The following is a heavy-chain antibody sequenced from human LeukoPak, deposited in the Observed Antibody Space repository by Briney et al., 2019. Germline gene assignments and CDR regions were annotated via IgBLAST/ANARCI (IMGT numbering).Heavy chain of an antibody. J-gene: IGHJ3*02. V-gene: IGHV1-2*02. Sequence: ASVKVSCKASGYTFTGYYMHWVRQAPGQGLEWMGWINPNRGGTNYAQKFQGRVTMTRDTSISAACMELSRLRSDDTAVYYCARVTHNYYDSSGYYAFDIWGQGTMVTVSS. CDR2: INPNRGGT. D-gene: IGHD3-22*01. CDR3: ARVTHNYYDSSGYYAFDI. CDR1: GYTFTGYY.